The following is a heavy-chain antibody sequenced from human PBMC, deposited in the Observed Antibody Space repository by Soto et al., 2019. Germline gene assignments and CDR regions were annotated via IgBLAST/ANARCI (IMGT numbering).Heavy chain of an antibody. CDR2: IIPSCGSA. V-gene: IGHV1-69*05. D-gene: IGHD5-18*01. CDR1: GGTFSSYA. J-gene: IGHJ4*02. Sequence: VKVSCKASGGTFSSYAINWVRQAPGQGLEWMGGIIPSCGSASYAQKFQGRVTMTRDTSTSTVYMELSSLRSEDTAVYYCARTRLWLREDFDYWGQGTLVTVSS. CDR3: ARTRLWLREDFDY.